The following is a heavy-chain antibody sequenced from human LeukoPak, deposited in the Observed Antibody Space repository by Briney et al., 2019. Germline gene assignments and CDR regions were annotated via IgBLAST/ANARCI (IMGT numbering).Heavy chain of an antibody. CDR1: GGSISSSSYY. J-gene: IGHJ3*02. D-gene: IGHD3-10*01. CDR3: ARPSSGSYSYAFEI. V-gene: IGHV4-39*07. Sequence: SETLSLTCTVSGGSISSSSYYWGWIRQPPGTGLGWIGSIYYSGSTYYNPSLKSRVTISVDTSKNQFSLKLSSVTAADTAVYYCARPSSGSYSYAFEIWGQGTMVTVSS. CDR2: IYYSGST.